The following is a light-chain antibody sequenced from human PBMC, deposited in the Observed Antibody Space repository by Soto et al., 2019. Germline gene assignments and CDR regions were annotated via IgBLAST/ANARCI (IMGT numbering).Light chain of an antibody. CDR2: DNN. V-gene: IGLV1-51*01. Sequence: QSVLTQPPSVSAAPGREVTISCSGSTSNIGNNYVSWYQHLPGTAPKLLIYDNNKRPSGIPDRFSGPKSGTSATLGITGPQTGDEADYYCGAWDSSLSFWVFGGRTKLTVL. CDR1: TSNIGNNY. J-gene: IGLJ3*02. CDR3: GAWDSSLSFWV.